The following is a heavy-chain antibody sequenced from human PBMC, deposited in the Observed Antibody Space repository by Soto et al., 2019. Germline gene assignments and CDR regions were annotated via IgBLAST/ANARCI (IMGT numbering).Heavy chain of an antibody. CDR3: ARSAGDYGGNYYFDY. J-gene: IGHJ4*02. CDR1: GGSISSYY. CDR2: IYYSGST. V-gene: IGHV4-59*08. D-gene: IGHD4-17*01. Sequence: SETLSLTCTVSGGSISSYYWSWIRQPPGKGLEWIGYIYYSGSTNYNPSLKSRVTISVDTSKNQFSLKLSSVTAADTAVYYCARSAGDYGGNYYFDYWGQGTLVTVSA.